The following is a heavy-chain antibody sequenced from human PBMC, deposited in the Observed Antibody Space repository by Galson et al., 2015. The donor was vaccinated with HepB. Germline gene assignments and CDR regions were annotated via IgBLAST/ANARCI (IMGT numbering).Heavy chain of an antibody. J-gene: IGHJ4*02. CDR2: ISAYDGNT. Sequence: SVKVSCKASGYTFSSYGISWVRQAPGQGLEWMGWISAYDGNTKYVDNLQGRVTMTTDTSTSTAYMELRSLRSDDTAMYFCARSFPYISGWPPGLDSWGQGTLVTVSS. D-gene: IGHD6-19*01. CDR1: GYTFSSYG. CDR3: ARSFPYISGWPPGLDS. V-gene: IGHV1-18*04.